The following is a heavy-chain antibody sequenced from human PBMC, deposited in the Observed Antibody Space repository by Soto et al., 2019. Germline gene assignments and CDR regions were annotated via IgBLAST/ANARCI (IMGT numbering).Heavy chain of an antibody. D-gene: IGHD3-3*01. CDR1: GGTFSSYA. CDR3: ARDLVRSIFGLKNYYYGMDV. J-gene: IGHJ6*02. Sequence: QVQLVQSGAEVKKPGSSVKVSCKASGGTFSSYAISWVRQAPGQGLEWMGGIIPIFGTANYAQKFQGRVTITADKSTSTAYMELSSVRSEDTAVYYCARDLVRSIFGLKNYYYGMDVWGQGTTVTVSS. V-gene: IGHV1-69*06. CDR2: IIPIFGTA.